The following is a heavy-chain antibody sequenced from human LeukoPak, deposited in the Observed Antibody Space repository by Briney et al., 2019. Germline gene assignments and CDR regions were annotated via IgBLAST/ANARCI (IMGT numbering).Heavy chain of an antibody. V-gene: IGHV4-59*08. CDR3: ARQSLSADTAMAY. Sequence: SETLSLTCTVSGGSIRSYYWSWIRQPPGKGLEWIGYIYYTGSTYYSPSLKSRVTISVDTSKNQFSLKLSSVTAADTAVYYCARQSLSADTAMAYWGRGTLVTVSS. CDR1: GGSIRSYY. J-gene: IGHJ4*02. CDR2: IYYTGST. D-gene: IGHD5-18*01.